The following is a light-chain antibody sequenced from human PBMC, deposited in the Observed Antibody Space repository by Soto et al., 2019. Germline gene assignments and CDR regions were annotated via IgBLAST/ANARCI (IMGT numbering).Light chain of an antibody. J-gene: IGKJ2*01. CDR2: GAS. Sequence: EIVLTQSPGTLSLYPGERATLSCRASQSVSSSYLAWYQQKPGQAPRLLIYGASSRATGIPDRFSGSGSGTDFTLTISRLEPEDFAVYYCQQYGSSPPYTFGHGTKLEIK. CDR3: QQYGSSPPYT. CDR1: QSVSSSY. V-gene: IGKV3-20*01.